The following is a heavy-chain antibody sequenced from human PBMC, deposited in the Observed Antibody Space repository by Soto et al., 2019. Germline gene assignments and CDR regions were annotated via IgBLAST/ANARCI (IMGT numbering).Heavy chain of an antibody. J-gene: IGHJ6*02. Sequence: SETLSLTCTVSGGSISSYYWSWIRQPPGKGLEWIGYIYYSGSTNYNPSLKSRVTISVDTSKNQFSLKLSSVTAADTAVYYCARVGGYSSGWYSSREYYYYYYGMDVWGQGTTVTVSS. V-gene: IGHV4-59*12. D-gene: IGHD6-19*01. CDR3: ARVGGYSSGWYSSREYYYYYYGMDV. CDR2: IYYSGST. CDR1: GGSISSYY.